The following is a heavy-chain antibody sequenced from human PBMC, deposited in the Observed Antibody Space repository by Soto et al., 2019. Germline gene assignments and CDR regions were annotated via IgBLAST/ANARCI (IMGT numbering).Heavy chain of an antibody. CDR3: ARDRIAAAGKGNYYYYGMDV. D-gene: IGHD6-13*01. Sequence: SLRLSCAASGFTFSSYGMHWVRQAPGKGLEWVAVIWYDGSNKYYADSVKGRFTISRDNSKNTLYLQMNSLRAEDTAVYYCARDRIAAAGKGNYYYYGMDVWGQGTTVTVAS. J-gene: IGHJ6*02. CDR2: IWYDGSNK. CDR1: GFTFSSYG. V-gene: IGHV3-33*01.